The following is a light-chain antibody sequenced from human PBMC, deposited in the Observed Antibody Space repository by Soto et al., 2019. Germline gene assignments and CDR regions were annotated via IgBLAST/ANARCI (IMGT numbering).Light chain of an antibody. CDR3: QQSYSTPQT. CDR2: GAS. J-gene: IGKJ1*01. V-gene: IGKV1-39*01. Sequence: DIPMTQSPSSLSASAGDRVTITCRASQSISNYLNWYQQKPGKAPKLLIYGASSLQSGVPSTFSGSGSGTDFTLTISSLQPEDFATYHCQQSYSTPQTFGQGTKVDIK. CDR1: QSISNY.